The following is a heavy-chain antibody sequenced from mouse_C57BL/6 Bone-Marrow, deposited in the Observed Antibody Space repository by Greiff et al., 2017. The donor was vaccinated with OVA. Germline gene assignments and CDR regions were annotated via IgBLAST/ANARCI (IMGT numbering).Heavy chain of an antibody. V-gene: IGHV7-1*01. CDR2: SRNKANDYTT. CDR1: GFTFSDFY. J-gene: IGHJ4*01. D-gene: IGHD4-1*01. Sequence: EVHLVESGGGLVQSGRSLRLSCATSGFTFSDFYMEWVRQAPGKGLEWIAASRNKANDYTTEYSASVKGRFIVSRDTSQSILYLQMNALRAEDTAIYYCARDQLTGGAMDYWGQGTSVTVSS. CDR3: ARDQLTGGAMDY.